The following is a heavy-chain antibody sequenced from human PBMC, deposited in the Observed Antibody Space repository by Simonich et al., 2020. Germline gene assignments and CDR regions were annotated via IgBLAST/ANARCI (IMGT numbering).Heavy chain of an antibody. CDR3: AREGIAARDAFDI. V-gene: IGHV3-7*01. CDR1: GFTFSSYW. CDR2: IKQDGSEK. D-gene: IGHD6-6*01. Sequence: EVQLVESGGGLVKPGGSLRLSCAASGFTFSSYWMSWVRQAPGKGLEWGDNIKQDGSEKYYVDSVKGRFTISRDNAKNSLYLKMNSLRAEDTAVYYCAREGIAARDAFDIWGQGTMVTVSS. J-gene: IGHJ3*02.